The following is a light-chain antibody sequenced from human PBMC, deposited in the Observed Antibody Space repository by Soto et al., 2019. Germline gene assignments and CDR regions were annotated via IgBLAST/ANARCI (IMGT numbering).Light chain of an antibody. V-gene: IGLV2-14*01. CDR2: DVS. J-gene: IGLJ1*01. Sequence: QSVLTQPASVSGSPGQSITISCTGTSSDVGGYNYVSWYQQHPGKAPKLMIYDVSNRPSGVSNRFSGSKSGNTAYLTISGLKAEDEADYYCSSYTSSSTLDVFGTGTKLTVL. CDR1: SSDVGGYNY. CDR3: SSYTSSSTLDV.